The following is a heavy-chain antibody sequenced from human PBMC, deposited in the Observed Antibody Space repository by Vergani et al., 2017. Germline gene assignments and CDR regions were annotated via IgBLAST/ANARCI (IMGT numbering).Heavy chain of an antibody. Sequence: QVQLQQWGAGLLKPSETLSLTCAVYGGSFSGYYWSWIRQTPGKGLEWIGEINHSGSTNYNPSLKSRVTISVDTSKNQFSLKLSSVTAADTAVYYCARLPVGDGLWWFDPWGQGTLVTVSS. D-gene: IGHD2-8*01. CDR1: GGSFSGYY. CDR3: ARLPVGDGLWWFDP. CDR2: INHSGST. V-gene: IGHV4-34*01. J-gene: IGHJ5*02.